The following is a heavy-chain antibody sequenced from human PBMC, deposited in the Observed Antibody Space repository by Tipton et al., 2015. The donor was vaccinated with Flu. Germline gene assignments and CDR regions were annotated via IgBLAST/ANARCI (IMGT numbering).Heavy chain of an antibody. Sequence: WGWIRQPPGKGLEWIGSIYHSGSTYYNPSLKSRVTISVGTSKNQFSLKLSSVTAADTAVYYCARGAYSYGYYYYGMDVWGQGTTVTVSS. CDR2: IYHSGST. D-gene: IGHD5-18*01. V-gene: IGHV4-38-2*02. J-gene: IGHJ6*02. CDR3: ARGAYSYGYYYYGMDV.